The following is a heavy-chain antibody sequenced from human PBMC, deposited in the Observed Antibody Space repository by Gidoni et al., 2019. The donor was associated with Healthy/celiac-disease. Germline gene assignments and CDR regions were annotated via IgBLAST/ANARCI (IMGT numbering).Heavy chain of an antibody. J-gene: IGHJ4*02. CDR1: GFTFSSYA. CDR3: AKDMFDGYNSFGY. CDR2: ISGSGGST. D-gene: IGHD5-12*01. V-gene: IGHV3-23*01. Sequence: EVQLLESGGVLVQPGGSLRLSCAASGFTFSSYAMSWVRQAPGKGLEWVSAISGSGGSTYYADSVKGRFTISRDNSKNTLYLQMNSLRAEDTAVYYCAKDMFDGYNSFGYWGQGTLVTVSS.